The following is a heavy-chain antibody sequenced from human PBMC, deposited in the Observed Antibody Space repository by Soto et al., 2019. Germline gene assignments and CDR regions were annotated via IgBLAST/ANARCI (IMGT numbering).Heavy chain of an antibody. J-gene: IGHJ4*02. Sequence: QVQLVESGGGVVQPGRSLRLSCAASGFTFGSYAMHWVRQAPGKGLEWVAVISYDGSNKYYADSVKGRFTISRDNSKNTLYLQMNSLRAEDTAVYYCASCSSSWYYFDYWGQGTLVTVSS. CDR3: ASCSSSWYYFDY. D-gene: IGHD6-13*01. V-gene: IGHV3-30-3*01. CDR2: ISYDGSNK. CDR1: GFTFGSYA.